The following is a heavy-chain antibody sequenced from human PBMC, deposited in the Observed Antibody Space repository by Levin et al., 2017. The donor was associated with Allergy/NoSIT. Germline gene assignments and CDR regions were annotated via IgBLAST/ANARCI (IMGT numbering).Heavy chain of an antibody. J-gene: IGHJ4*02. CDR3: ARSGRFGKTHFDY. CDR2: IYYSGST. D-gene: IGHD1-26*01. V-gene: IGHV4-59*08. CDR1: GGPIRNYY. Sequence: PSQTLSLPCTVSGGPIRNYYWSWIRQPPGKGLEWIGYIYYSGSTNYNPSLKSRVTISVDTSKNQFSLKLNSVTAADTAVYYCARSGRFGKTHFDYWGQGTLVTVSS.